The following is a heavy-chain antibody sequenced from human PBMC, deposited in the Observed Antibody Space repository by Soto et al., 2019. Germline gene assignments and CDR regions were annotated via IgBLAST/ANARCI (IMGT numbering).Heavy chain of an antibody. CDR2: ISSSGNSK. V-gene: IGHV3-48*03. CDR1: GFTFTGYE. Sequence: EVQLVESGGGLVQPGGSLRLSCVASGFTFTGYEMNWVRQAPGKGLEWVSYISSSGNSKYYADSVKGRFTISRDNSKTTLFLDMSSLRADDTAVYYCASGLGARYYYGLHVWGEGTTVTVSS. J-gene: IGHJ6*04. D-gene: IGHD3-10*01. CDR3: ASGLGARYYYGLHV.